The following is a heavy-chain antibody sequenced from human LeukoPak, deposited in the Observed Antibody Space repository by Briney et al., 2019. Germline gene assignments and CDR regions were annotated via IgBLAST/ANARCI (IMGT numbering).Heavy chain of an antibody. D-gene: IGHD6-13*01. CDR2: IRPHNGKT. J-gene: IGHJ4*02. Sequence: SVKVSCKASGYTVTGYDMHWVRQPPGQGLEWRGWIRPHNGKTNYAQNFQGRVALPPDPSPTHAYMELRSLRSDDPAVYFCARRSLVAVSPCGHYWGQGPLVPVSS. CDR1: GYTVTGYD. CDR3: ARRSLVAVSPCGHY. V-gene: IGHV1-18*04.